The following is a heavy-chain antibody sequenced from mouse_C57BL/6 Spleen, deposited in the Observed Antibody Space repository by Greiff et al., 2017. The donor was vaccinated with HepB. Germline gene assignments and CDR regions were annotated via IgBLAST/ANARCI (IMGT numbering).Heavy chain of an antibody. V-gene: IGHV1-80*01. CDR3: ARDYYGSSAYYARDY. CDR2: IYPGDGDT. J-gene: IGHJ4*01. Sequence: VQLVESGAELVKPGASVKISCKASGYAFSSYWMNWVKQRPGQGLEWIGQIYPGDGDTNYNGKFKGKATLTADKSSSTAYMPLSSLTSEDSAVYFCARDYYGSSAYYARDYWGQGTSVTVAS. CDR1: GYAFSSYW. D-gene: IGHD1-1*01.